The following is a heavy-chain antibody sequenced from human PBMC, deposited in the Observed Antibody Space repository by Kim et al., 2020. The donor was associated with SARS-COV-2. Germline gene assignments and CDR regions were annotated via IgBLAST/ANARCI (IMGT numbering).Heavy chain of an antibody. CDR3: ARDQLRRKPISYYGMDV. D-gene: IGHD1-7*01. V-gene: IGHV4-31*03. J-gene: IGHJ6*02. CDR1: GGSISSGGYY. Sequence: SETLSLTCTVSGGSISSGGYYWSWIRQHPGKGLEWIGYIYYSGSTYYNPSLKSRVTISVDTSKNQFSLKLSSVTAADTAVYYCARDQLRRKPISYYGMDVWGQGTTVTVSS. CDR2: IYYSGST.